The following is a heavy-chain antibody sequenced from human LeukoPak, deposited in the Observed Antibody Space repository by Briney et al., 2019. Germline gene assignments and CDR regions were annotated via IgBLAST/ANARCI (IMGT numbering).Heavy chain of an antibody. Sequence: SVKVSCKASGYTFTGYYMHWVRQAPGQGLEWMGRIIPILGIANYAQKFQGRVTITADKSTSTAYMELSSLRSEDTAVYYCARDPRDGYRDAFDIWGQGTMVTVSS. D-gene: IGHD5-24*01. J-gene: IGHJ3*02. CDR3: ARDPRDGYRDAFDI. CDR2: IIPILGIA. CDR1: GYTFTGYY. V-gene: IGHV1-69*04.